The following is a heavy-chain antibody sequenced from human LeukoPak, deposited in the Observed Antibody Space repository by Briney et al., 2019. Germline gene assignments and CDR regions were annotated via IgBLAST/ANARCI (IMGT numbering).Heavy chain of an antibody. CDR1: GDSINSSTSY. J-gene: IGHJ4*02. CDR2: IFYSGST. D-gene: IGHD5-24*01. CDR3: ARVFQFSHFDC. V-gene: IGHV4-39*07. Sequence: SETLSLTCTVSGDSINSSTSYWGWVRQPPGRGLEWIATIFYSGSTYYNPSLKSRVTISLDTSKTQFSLKLKSVAAADTAVYYCARVFQFSHFDCWGEGTLVTVSS.